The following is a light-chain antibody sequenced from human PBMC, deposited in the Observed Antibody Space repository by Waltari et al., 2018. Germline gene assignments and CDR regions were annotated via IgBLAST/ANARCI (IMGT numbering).Light chain of an antibody. J-gene: IGKJ2*01. CDR1: QSVSSN. V-gene: IGKV3-15*01. CDR2: GAS. CDR3: QHYHYWPFT. Sequence: EIVMTQSPATLSVSPGERATLSCRASQSVSSNLAWYQQTPGQAPRFLIYGASNRAAGIPARFSGSGSGTDFTLTISSLQSEDFAVYYCQHYHYWPFTFGQGTKLEIK.